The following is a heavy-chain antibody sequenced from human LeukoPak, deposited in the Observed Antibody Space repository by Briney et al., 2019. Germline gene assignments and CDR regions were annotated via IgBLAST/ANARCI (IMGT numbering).Heavy chain of an antibody. D-gene: IGHD3-9*01. Sequence: PGGSLRLSCAASGFTFSSYGMSWVRQAPGKGLEWVSAISGSGGSTYYADSVKGRFTISRDNSKNTLYLQMNSLRAEDTAVYYCAKDLAGVSILTGYEIIMDVWGKGTTVTISS. CDR1: GFTFSSYG. CDR3: AKDLAGVSILTGYEIIMDV. V-gene: IGHV3-23*01. CDR2: ISGSGGST. J-gene: IGHJ6*03.